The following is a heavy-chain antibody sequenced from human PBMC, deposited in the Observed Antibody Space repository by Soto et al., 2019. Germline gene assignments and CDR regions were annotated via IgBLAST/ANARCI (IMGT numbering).Heavy chain of an antibody. D-gene: IGHD4-17*01. Sequence: ASMLVSWKDFGGTFTSCGINWVRQAPGQGLEWMGWISAYNGNTNYAQKLQGRVTMTTDTSTSTAYMELRSLRSDDTAVYYCARRDYGGYVDGMDDW. CDR2: ISAYNGNT. CDR3: ARRDYGGYVDGMDD. J-gene: IGHJ6*01. CDR1: GGTFTSCG. V-gene: IGHV1-18*04.